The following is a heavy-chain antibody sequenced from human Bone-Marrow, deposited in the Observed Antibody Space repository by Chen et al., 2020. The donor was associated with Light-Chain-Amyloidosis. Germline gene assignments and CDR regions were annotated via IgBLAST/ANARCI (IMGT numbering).Heavy chain of an antibody. V-gene: IGHV3-74*01. Sequence: EVQLVESGGALVQPGGSLRLSCAASGFTLNTYWMHWLRQPPGGGLVWVARMPTDVTKTVYADSVKGRFTVSRDDAKNTLYLEMNSLRVEDTGLYFCARDRGRFSYNRGGLDSWGQGTLVTVSS. J-gene: IGHJ4*02. CDR2: MPTDVTKT. CDR3: ARDRGRFSYNRGGLDS. D-gene: IGHD3-10*01. CDR1: GFTLNTYW.